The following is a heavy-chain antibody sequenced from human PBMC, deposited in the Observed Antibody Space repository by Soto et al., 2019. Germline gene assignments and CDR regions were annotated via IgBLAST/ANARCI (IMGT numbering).Heavy chain of an antibody. CDR2: SFSSGGT. J-gene: IGHJ4*02. CDR3: ARDREPDGIWTFDS. Sequence: GGPKRLPNTAVGLTRDKHTVGWIIKTPGKGLEWVAESFSSGGTQYADSVKGRFTISRDNSRNMVFLQMNGLRVEDTALYYCARDREPDGIWTFDSWGQGSLVTVSS. V-gene: IGHV3-53*01. CDR1: GLTRDKHT. D-gene: IGHD3-9*01.